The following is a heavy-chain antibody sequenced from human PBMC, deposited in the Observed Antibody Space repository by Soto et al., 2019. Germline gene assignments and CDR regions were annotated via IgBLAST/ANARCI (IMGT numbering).Heavy chain of an antibody. CDR3: AREVWGSFDY. V-gene: IGHV3-7*05. D-gene: IGHD7-27*01. Sequence: GGFLRLSCAASAFTFTNYWMTWVRQAPGKGPEWVANIKPDGGEEYYADSVKGRFTISRDNAKNSLYLQMSSLRAEDTAVYYCAREVWGSFDYWGQGTLVTVSS. CDR1: AFTFTNYW. CDR2: IKPDGGEE. J-gene: IGHJ4*02.